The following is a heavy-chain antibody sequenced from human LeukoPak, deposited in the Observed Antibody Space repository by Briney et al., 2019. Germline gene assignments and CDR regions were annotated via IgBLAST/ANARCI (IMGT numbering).Heavy chain of an antibody. J-gene: IGHJ4*02. D-gene: IGHD2-15*01. V-gene: IGHV3-33*01. CDR1: GFTFSSYG. CDR2: VWYGGSKK. CDR3: ARVYCSGNSCYGPFDY. Sequence: PGGSLRLSCAASGFTFSSYGMHWVRQAPGKGLEWVAIVWYGGSKKYYADSVKGRFTISRDNSKNTLYLQMNSLRAEDTAVYYCARVYCSGNSCYGPFDYWGQGVLVTVSS.